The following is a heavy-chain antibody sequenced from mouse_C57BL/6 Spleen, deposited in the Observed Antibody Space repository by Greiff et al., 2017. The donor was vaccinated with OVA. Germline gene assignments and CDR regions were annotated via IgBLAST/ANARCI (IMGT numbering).Heavy chain of an antibody. V-gene: IGHV5-4*01. CDR2: ISDGGSYT. Sequence: EVHLVESGGGLVKPGGSLKLSCAASGFTFSSYAMSWVRQTPEKRLEWVATISDGGSYTYYPDNVKGRFTISRDNAKNNLYLQMSHLKSEDTAMYYCAREKLGKGGFDYWGQGTTLTVSS. CDR3: AREKLGKGGFDY. CDR1: GFTFSSYA. J-gene: IGHJ2*01. D-gene: IGHD4-1*01.